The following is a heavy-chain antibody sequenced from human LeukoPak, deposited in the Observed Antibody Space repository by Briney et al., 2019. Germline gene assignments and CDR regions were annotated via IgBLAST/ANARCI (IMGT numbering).Heavy chain of an antibody. V-gene: IGHV3-69-1*01. J-gene: IGHJ4*02. Sequence: GGSLRLSCAASGFTFTKYNMNWVRQAPGKGLEWVSIISIGSIIHYADSVKGRFTISRDIAKNSLYLQMNSLRVEDTAVYYCVRGSQWELLGSCDYWGQGTLVTVSS. CDR2: ISIGSII. CDR3: VRGSQWELLGSCDY. CDR1: GFTFTKYN. D-gene: IGHD1-26*01.